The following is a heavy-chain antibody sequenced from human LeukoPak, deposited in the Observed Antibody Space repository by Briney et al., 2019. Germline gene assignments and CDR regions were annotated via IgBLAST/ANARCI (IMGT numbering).Heavy chain of an antibody. CDR2: ISAYNGNT. CDR1: GYTFTSYG. J-gene: IGHJ5*02. Sequence: ASVKVSCKASGYTFTSYGISWVRQAPGQGLEWMGWISAYNGNTNYAQKLQGRVTMTRNTSISTAYMELSSLRSEDTAVYYCAREVVVAATNWFDPWGQGTLVTVSS. CDR3: AREVVVAATNWFDP. D-gene: IGHD2-15*01. V-gene: IGHV1-18*01.